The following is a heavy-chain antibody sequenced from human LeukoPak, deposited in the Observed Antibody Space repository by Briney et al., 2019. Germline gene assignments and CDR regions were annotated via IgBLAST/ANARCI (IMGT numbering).Heavy chain of an antibody. Sequence: SETLSFTCTVSGGSFISYFWSWIRQPPGKGLEWIGYIYYSGNTNYNPSLKSRVTISVDTSKNQFSLKLTSVTAADTAVYYCARSDYGDPFDYWGQGTLVTVSS. CDR3: ARSDYGDPFDY. D-gene: IGHD4-17*01. J-gene: IGHJ4*02. V-gene: IGHV4-59*01. CDR1: GGSFISYF. CDR2: IYYSGNT.